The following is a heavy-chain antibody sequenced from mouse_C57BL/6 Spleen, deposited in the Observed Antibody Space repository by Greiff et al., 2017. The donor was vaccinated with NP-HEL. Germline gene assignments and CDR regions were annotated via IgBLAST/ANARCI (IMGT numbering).Heavy chain of an antibody. V-gene: IGHV1-4*01. CDR1: GYTFTSYT. J-gene: IGHJ2*01. CDR3: AREYDYGYFDY. Sequence: QVQLQQPGAELARPGASVKMSCKASGYTFTSYTMHWVKQRPGQGLEWIGYINPSSGYTKYNQKFKDKATLTADKSSSTAYMQLSSLTSEDSAVYYCAREYDYGYFDYWGQGTTLTVSS. D-gene: IGHD2-4*01. CDR2: INPSSGYT.